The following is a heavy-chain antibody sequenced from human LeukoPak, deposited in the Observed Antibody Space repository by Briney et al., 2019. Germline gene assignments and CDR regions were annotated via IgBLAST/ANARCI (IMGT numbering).Heavy chain of an antibody. V-gene: IGHV4-39*01. Sequence: PSETLSLTCSASGGSISSSDYYWGWIRQPPGKGLEWIGSIYYSGSTYYNPSLKSRVTISVDTSKNQFSLKLSSVTAADTAVYYCARGRIQLPSDAFDIWGQGTMVTVSS. CDR2: IYYSGST. CDR1: GGSISSSDYY. J-gene: IGHJ3*02. D-gene: IGHD5-18*01. CDR3: ARGRIQLPSDAFDI.